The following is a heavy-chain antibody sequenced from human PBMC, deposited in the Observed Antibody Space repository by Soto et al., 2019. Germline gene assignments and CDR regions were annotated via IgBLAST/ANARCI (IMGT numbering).Heavy chain of an antibody. D-gene: IGHD3-3*01. J-gene: IGHJ4*02. CDR2: MNPNSGNT. Sequence: ASVKVSCKASGYTFTSYGISWVRQATGQGLEWMGWMNPNSGNTGYAQKFQGKVTMTRSTSISTAYMELSSLRSEDTAVYYCAREKSGYYDYWGQGTLVTVSS. CDR3: AREKSGYYDY. CDR1: GYTFTSYG. V-gene: IGHV1-8*02.